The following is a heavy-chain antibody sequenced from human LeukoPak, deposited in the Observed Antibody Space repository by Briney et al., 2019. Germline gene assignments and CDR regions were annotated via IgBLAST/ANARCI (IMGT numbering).Heavy chain of an antibody. J-gene: IGHJ4*02. D-gene: IGHD5-12*01. Sequence: TGGSLRLSCAASGFTLYSYYWSWIRQPPGKGLEWIGYIYYSGSANYNPSLKSRVTISVDTSKNQSSLNLSSVTAADTAVYYCAKGRGPSGYDAWGQGTLVTVSS. CDR3: AKGRGPSGYDA. CDR1: GFTLYSYY. CDR2: IYYSGSA. V-gene: IGHV4-59*01.